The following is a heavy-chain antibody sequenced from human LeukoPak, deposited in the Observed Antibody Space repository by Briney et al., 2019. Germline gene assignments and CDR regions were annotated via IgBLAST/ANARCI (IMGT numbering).Heavy chain of an antibody. CDR1: GFDFNTYS. CDR3: ARLCGGDCREGGDVLDI. V-gene: IGHV3-48*04. D-gene: IGHD2-21*01. CDR2: IGGSDTNV. Sequence: PGGSLRLSCEASGFDFNTYSMNWVRQAPGKGLEWVSYIGGSDTNVYYADSVKGRVTVSRDNAKNSLFLQMNSLRAEDTAVYYCARLCGGDCREGGDVLDIWGQGTMVTVSS. J-gene: IGHJ3*02.